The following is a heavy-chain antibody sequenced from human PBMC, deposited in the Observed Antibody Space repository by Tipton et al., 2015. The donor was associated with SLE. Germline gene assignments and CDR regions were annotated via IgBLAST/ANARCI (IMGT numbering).Heavy chain of an antibody. CDR2: IYHGGST. CDR1: GYSISSGYY. CDR3: AGEVGDDAFDI. J-gene: IGHJ3*02. V-gene: IGHV4-38-2*02. D-gene: IGHD1-26*01. Sequence: TLSLICTVSGYSISSGYYWGWIRQPPGRGLEWIGNIYHGGSTYYNPSLKSRVTISIDTSKNQFSLKLSSVTAADTAVYYCAGEVGDDAFDIWGQGTMVTVSS.